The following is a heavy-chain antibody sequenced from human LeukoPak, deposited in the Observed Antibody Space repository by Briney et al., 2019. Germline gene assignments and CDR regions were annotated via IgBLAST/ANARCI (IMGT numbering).Heavy chain of an antibody. CDR2: IYHSGST. Sequence: SETLSPTCAVSGGSISSGGYSWSWIRQPPGKGLEWIGYIYHSGSTYYNPSLKSRVTISVDTSKNQFSLKLSSVTAADTAVYYCARAGGSSSFWYFDLWGRGTLVTVSS. V-gene: IGHV4-30-2*01. CDR1: GGSISSGGYS. D-gene: IGHD6-6*01. J-gene: IGHJ2*01. CDR3: ARAGGSSSFWYFDL.